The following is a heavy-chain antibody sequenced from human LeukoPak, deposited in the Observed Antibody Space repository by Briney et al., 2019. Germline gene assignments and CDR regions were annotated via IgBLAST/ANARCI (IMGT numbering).Heavy chain of an antibody. CDR2: IIPILGIA. V-gene: IGHV1-69*02. J-gene: IGHJ4*02. CDR1: GGTFSSYT. CDR3: ATRYSSSSYYFDY. Sequence: GASVKVSCKASGGTFSSYTISWVRQAPGQGLEWIGRIIPILGIANYAQKFQGRVTITADKSTSTAYMELSSLRSEDTAVYYCATRYSSSSYYFDYWGQGTLVTVSS. D-gene: IGHD6-13*01.